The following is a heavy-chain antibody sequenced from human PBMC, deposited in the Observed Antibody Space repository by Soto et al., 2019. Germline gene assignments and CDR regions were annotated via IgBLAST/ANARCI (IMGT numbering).Heavy chain of an antibody. Sequence: GESLKNSCKGSGYSFTSYWIGWVRQMPGKGLEWMGIIYPDDSDTRYSPSFQGQVTISADKSISTAYLQWSSLKASDTAMYYCARHLSSSGCYWFSVSSYGMDVLCQRTTVTVSS. J-gene: IGHJ6*02. CDR1: GYSFTSYW. V-gene: IGHV5-51*01. D-gene: IGHD6-19*01. CDR2: IYPDDSDT. CDR3: ARHLSSSGCYWFSVSSYGMDV.